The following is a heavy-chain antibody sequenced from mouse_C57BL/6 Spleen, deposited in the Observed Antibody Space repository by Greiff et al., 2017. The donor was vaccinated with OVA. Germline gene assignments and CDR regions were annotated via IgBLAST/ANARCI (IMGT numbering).Heavy chain of an antibody. CDR2: IDPEDGDT. V-gene: IGHV14-1*01. Sequence: EVKLQQSGAELVRPGASVKLSCTASGFNIKDYYMHWVKQRPEQGLEWIGRIDPEDGDTDYAPKFQGKATMTADTSSNTAYLQLSSLTSEDTAVCCCTPRNYEYDEGDYWGQGTSVTVSS. CDR1: GFNIKDYY. D-gene: IGHD2-4*01. CDR3: TPRNYEYDEGDY. J-gene: IGHJ4*01.